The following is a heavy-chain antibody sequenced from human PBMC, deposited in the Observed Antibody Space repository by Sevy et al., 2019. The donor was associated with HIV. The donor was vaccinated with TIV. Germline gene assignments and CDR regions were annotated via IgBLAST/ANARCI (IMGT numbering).Heavy chain of an antibody. Sequence: ASVKVSCKASGYTFTSYGISWVRQAPGQGLEWMGWISAYNGNTNYAQKLQGRVTMTTDTSTSTAYMELRSLRSDDTAVYYCARDLSSSLRYDAFDIWGQRTMVTVSS. CDR2: ISAYNGNT. CDR3: ARDLSSSLRYDAFDI. V-gene: IGHV1-18*01. J-gene: IGHJ3*02. CDR1: GYTFTSYG. D-gene: IGHD6-13*01.